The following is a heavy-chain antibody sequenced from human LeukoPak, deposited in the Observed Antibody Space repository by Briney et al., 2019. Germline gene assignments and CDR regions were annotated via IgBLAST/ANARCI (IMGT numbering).Heavy chain of an antibody. J-gene: IGHJ4*02. CDR3: ARSGYCSSISCPYRHDY. D-gene: IGHD2-2*01. V-gene: IGHV1-69-2*01. CDR2: VDPEDGET. CDR1: GYTFTDYY. Sequence: GASVKVSCKASGYTFTDYYMHWVQQAPGKGLEWMGRVDPEDGETIYAEKFQGRVTITADTSTDTAYMELSSLRSEDTAVYYCARSGYCSSISCPYRHDYWGQGTLVTVSS.